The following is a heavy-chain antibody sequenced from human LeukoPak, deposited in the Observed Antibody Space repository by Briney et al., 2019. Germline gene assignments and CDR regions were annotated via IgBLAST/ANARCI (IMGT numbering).Heavy chain of an antibody. D-gene: IGHD3-3*01. V-gene: IGHV4-38-2*02. CDR2: IYHSGST. CDR1: GYSISSGYY. J-gene: IGHJ4*02. Sequence: SETLSPTCTVSGYSISSGYYWGWIRQPPGKGLEWIGSIYHSGSTYYNPSLKSRVTISVDTSKNQFSLKLSSVTAADTAVYYCARESRTIFGVVIIPFDYWGQGTLVTVSS. CDR3: ARESRTIFGVVIIPFDY.